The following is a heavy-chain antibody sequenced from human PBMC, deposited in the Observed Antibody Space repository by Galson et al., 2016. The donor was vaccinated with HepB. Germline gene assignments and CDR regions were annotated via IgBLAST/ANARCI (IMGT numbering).Heavy chain of an antibody. V-gene: IGHV1-18*01. CDR1: GYIFSSYG. D-gene: IGHD6-19*01. CDR3: ARARNLAMAGTSFYFDN. Sequence: SVKVSCKASGYIFSSYGVGWVRQAPGQGLERMGWISALNGGTVYAQNLQGRVTMTTGTATTTAYMEVRNLRSDDTAVYYCARARNLAMAGTSFYFDNWGQGTLITVSS. J-gene: IGHJ4*02. CDR2: ISALNGGT.